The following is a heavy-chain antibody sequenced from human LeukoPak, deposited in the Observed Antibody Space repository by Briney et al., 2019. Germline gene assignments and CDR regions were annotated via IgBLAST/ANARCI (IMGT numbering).Heavy chain of an antibody. CDR3: AKTNGYYDY. CDR2: ISGSGDNT. J-gene: IGHJ4*02. D-gene: IGHD3-22*01. V-gene: IGHV3-23*01. CDR1: GFTFDDYA. Sequence: GGSLRLSCAASGFTFDDYAMSWVRQAPGKGLEWVSSISGSGDNTYYADSVKGRSAISRDNSKNTLYLQMDSLRVEDTAVYHCAKTNGYYDYWGRGTLVTVSS.